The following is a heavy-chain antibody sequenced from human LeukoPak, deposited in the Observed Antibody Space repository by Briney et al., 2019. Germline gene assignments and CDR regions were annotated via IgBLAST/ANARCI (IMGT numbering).Heavy chain of an antibody. D-gene: IGHD5-24*01. CDR2: IYYSGGT. CDR3: ARHVTISGPYDASDI. V-gene: IGHV4-59*08. Sequence: SETLFLPCTVSGDSISSYYWSWIRQPPGKGLEWIGYIYYSGGTDYNPSLKSRVTISVDTSKNQFSLKLRSVTAADTAVYYCARHVTISGPYDASDIWGQGTMVTVSP. CDR1: GDSISSYY. J-gene: IGHJ3*02.